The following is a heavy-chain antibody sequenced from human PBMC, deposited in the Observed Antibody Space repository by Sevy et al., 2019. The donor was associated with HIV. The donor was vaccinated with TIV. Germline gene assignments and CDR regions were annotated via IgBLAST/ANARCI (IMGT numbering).Heavy chain of an antibody. D-gene: IGHD3-9*01. CDR2: ISAYNGNT. Sequence: ASVKVSCKASGYTFTSYGISGVRQAPGQGLEGMGWISAYNGNTNYAQKLQGRVTMTTDTSTRTAYMELRSLRSDDTAVYYCARGRERYFDWLLKGDYYYGMDVWGQGTTVTVSS. CDR3: ARGRERYFDWLLKGDYYYGMDV. J-gene: IGHJ6*02. V-gene: IGHV1-18*04. CDR1: GYTFTSYG.